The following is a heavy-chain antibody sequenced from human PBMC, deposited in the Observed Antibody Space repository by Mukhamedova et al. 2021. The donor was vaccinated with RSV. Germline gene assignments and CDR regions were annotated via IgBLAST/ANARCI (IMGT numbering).Heavy chain of an antibody. Sequence: MHWVRQAPGKGLVWVSRINSDGSITGYADSVKGRFTISRDNAKSTLYLQMNSLRAEDTALYYCTKDFDSPGGAWGQGTLVTVSS. V-gene: IGHV3-74*01. D-gene: IGHD3-9*01. CDR3: TKDFDSPGGA. J-gene: IGHJ5*02. CDR2: INSDGSIT.